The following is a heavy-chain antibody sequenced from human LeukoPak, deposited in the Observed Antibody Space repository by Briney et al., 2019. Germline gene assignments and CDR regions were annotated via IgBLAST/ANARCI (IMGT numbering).Heavy chain of an antibody. V-gene: IGHV5-51*01. CDR1: GYSFTSYW. CDR3: ARHPVPAAPPPTNWFDP. D-gene: IGHD2-2*01. CDR2: IYPGDSDT. J-gene: IGHJ5*02. Sequence: GESLKISCKGSGYSFTSYWIGWVRQLPGKGLEWMGIIYPGDSDTRYSPSFQGQVTISADKSISTAYLQWSSLKASDTAMYYCARHPVPAAPPPTNWFDPWGQGTLVTVSS.